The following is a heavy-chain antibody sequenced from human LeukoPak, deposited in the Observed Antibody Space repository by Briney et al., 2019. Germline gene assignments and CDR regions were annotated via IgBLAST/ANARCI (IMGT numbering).Heavy chain of an antibody. CDR2: IKQDGSEK. J-gene: IGHJ4*02. D-gene: IGHD3-3*01. CDR3: ARDFGGTIFGVDVDY. Sequence: GGSLRLSCAASGSTFSSYWMSWVRQAPGKGLEWVANIKQDGSEKYYVDSVKGRFTISRDNAKNSLYLQMNSVRAEDTAVYYCARDFGGTIFGVDVDYWGQGTLVTVSS. CDR1: GSTFSSYW. V-gene: IGHV3-7*01.